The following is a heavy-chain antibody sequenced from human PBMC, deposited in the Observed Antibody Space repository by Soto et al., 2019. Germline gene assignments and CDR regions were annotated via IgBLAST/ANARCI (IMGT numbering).Heavy chain of an antibody. D-gene: IGHD1-26*01. CDR3: AKVEPPIIGAYSFDY. J-gene: IGHJ4*02. CDR1: VFTFSRYA. Sequence: EVQLLESGGGLVQPGGSLRLSCADSVFTFSRYAMSWVRHAPGKGLEWVSAISGSGGSTYYADSVKGRFTISRDNSKNTLYLQMNSLRAEDTAVYYCAKVEPPIIGAYSFDYWGQGTLVTVSS. V-gene: IGHV3-23*01. CDR2: ISGSGGST.